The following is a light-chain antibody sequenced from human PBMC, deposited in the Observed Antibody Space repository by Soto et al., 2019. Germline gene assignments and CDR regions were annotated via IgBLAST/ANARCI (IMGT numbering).Light chain of an antibody. Sequence: DIQMTQSPSSLSISVGDRVTITCRSSHDIGNHVNWYQQKPGKAPQLLICSAFTLQSCVPSRFSGSGSGTAFTLTITSLHTEDSASYFCQQTDSVPLPFGGGTKLEV. J-gene: IGKJ4*01. CDR2: SAF. V-gene: IGKV1-39*01. CDR1: HDIGNH. CDR3: QQTDSVPLP.